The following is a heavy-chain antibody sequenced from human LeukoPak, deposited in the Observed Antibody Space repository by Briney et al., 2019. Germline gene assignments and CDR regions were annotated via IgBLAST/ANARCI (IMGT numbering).Heavy chain of an antibody. CDR2: ISYDGSNK. D-gene: IGHD3-9*01. J-gene: IGHJ4*02. CDR3: AKGSFRITIVLGDY. V-gene: IGHV3-30*18. Sequence: QAGGSLRLSCAASGFTFSSYGMHWVRQAPGKGLEWVAVISYDGSNKYYADSVKGRFTISRDNSKNTLYLQMNSLRAEDTAVYYCAKGSFRITIVLGDYWGQGTLVTVSS. CDR1: GFTFSSYG.